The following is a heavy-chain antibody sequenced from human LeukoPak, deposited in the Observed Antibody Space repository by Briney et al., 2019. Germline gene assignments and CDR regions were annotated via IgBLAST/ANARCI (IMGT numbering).Heavy chain of an antibody. CDR1: GFTLSSYS. CDR2: INWNGGST. J-gene: IGHJ3*02. Sequence: GGSLRLSCAASGFTLSSYSMNWVRPAPGKGLGWVSGINWNGGSTGYVDSVKGRFAISGDNAKNSLYLQMNSLRGEDTALYYCARDAHFGGVFDIWGQGTMVTVSS. D-gene: IGHD2-21*01. CDR3: ARDAHFGGVFDI. V-gene: IGHV3-20*04.